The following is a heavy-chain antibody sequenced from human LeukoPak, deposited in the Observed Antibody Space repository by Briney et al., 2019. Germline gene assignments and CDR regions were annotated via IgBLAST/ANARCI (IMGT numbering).Heavy chain of an antibody. Sequence: GGSLRLSCVASGFTFSSYWMHWVRQVPGKGLVWVSRINSDGSSTNYADSVKGRFPISRDNAKNTLYLQMNSLRAEDTAVYYCARYFGGLDYWGQGTLVTVSS. J-gene: IGHJ4*02. CDR3: ARYFGGLDY. D-gene: IGHD4-23*01. CDR1: GFTFSSYW. V-gene: IGHV3-74*01. CDR2: INSDGSST.